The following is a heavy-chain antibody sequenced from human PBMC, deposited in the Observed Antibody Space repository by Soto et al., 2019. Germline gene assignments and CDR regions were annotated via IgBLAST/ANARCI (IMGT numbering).Heavy chain of an antibody. J-gene: IGHJ6*02. CDR1: GGSFSSYY. CDR3: ASRPFYYYGLDV. V-gene: IGHV4-34*01. Sequence: KTSETLSLTCAVSGGSFSSYYWTWIRQPPEKGLEWIGEITHRGSTNYNPSLKSRVTISLDRSKNQFSLKMTSVTAADTALYYCASRPFYYYGLDVWGQGTTVTVSS. CDR2: ITHRGST.